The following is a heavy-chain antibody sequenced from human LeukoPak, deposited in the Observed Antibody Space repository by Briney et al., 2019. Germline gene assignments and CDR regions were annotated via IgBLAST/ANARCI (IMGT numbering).Heavy chain of an antibody. CDR2: ISGSGGST. Sequence: GASLRLSCAASGFTFSSYAMSWVRQAPGKGLEWVSAISGSGGSTYYADSVKGRLTISRDNSKNTLYLQMNSLRAEDTAVYYCAKSNWNYEFDYWGQGTLVTVSS. CDR1: GFTFSSYA. D-gene: IGHD1-7*01. V-gene: IGHV3-23*01. J-gene: IGHJ4*02. CDR3: AKSNWNYEFDY.